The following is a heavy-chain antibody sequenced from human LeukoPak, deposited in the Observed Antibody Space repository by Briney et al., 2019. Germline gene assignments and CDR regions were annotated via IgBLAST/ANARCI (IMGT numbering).Heavy chain of an antibody. Sequence: SETLSLTCTVSGGSISSYYCSWIRQPPGKGLEWIGEINHSGSTFYNPSLKNRVTISVDTSKNQFSLNLSSVTAADTAVYYCGGSLNHNWFDPWGQGTLVTVSS. CDR2: INHSGST. CDR3: GGSLNHNWFDP. V-gene: IGHV4-34*01. J-gene: IGHJ5*02. CDR1: GGSISSYY. D-gene: IGHD3-16*01.